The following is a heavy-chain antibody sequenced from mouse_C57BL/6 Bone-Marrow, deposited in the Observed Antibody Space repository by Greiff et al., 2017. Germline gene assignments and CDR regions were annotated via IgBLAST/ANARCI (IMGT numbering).Heavy chain of an antibody. V-gene: IGHV7-1*01. CDR2: SRNKANDYTT. J-gene: IGHJ4*01. D-gene: IGHD2-10*01. CDR1: GFTFSDFY. Sequence: EVQRVESGGGLVQSGRSLRLSCATSGFTFSDFYMEWVRQAPGKGLEWIAASRNKANDYTTEYSASVKGRFIVSRDTSQSILYLQMNALRAEYTAIYYCARALLVYAMDYWGQGTSVTVSS. CDR3: ARALLVYAMDY.